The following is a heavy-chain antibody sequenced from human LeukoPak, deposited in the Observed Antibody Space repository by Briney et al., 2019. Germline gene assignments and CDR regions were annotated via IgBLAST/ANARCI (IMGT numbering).Heavy chain of an antibody. CDR2: LYFSWGT. CDR1: AASISSYY. D-gene: IGHD3-10*01. V-gene: IGHV4-4*07. J-gene: IGHJ4*02. Sequence: SETLSLTCTGSAASISSYYYNWIRQTAGGGLGGVGRLYFSWGTHQNPSLKSRVTISVDTSNNQFSLKLNSVTAADTAVYFCARDLSGSLYFDYWGQGVLVTVSS. CDR3: ARDLSGSLYFDY.